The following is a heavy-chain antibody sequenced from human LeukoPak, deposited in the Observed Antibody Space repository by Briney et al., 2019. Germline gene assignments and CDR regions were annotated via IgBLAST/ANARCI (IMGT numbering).Heavy chain of an antibody. CDR1: GGSISSGSYY. Sequence: SETLSLTCTVSGGSISSGSYYWSWIRQPAGRGLEWIGRIYTSGSTNYNPSLKSRVTISVDTSKNQFSLKLSSVTAADTAVYYCARAEYYYDSSGYYDYFDYWGKGTLVTVSS. CDR2: IYTSGST. CDR3: ARAEYYYDSSGYYDYFDY. V-gene: IGHV4-61*02. D-gene: IGHD3-22*01. J-gene: IGHJ4*02.